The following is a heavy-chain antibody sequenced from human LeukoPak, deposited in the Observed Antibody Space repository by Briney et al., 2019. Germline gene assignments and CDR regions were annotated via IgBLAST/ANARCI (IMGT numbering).Heavy chain of an antibody. CDR3: ARGQIQLWLQEYNWFDP. J-gene: IGHJ5*02. Sequence: PSETLSLTCTVSGGSISSGGYYWSWIRQHPGKGLEWIGYIYYSGSTYYNPSLKSRVTISVDTSKNQFSLKLSSVTAADTAVYYCARGQIQLWLQEYNWFDPWGQGTLVTVSS. CDR2: IYYSGST. V-gene: IGHV4-31*03. D-gene: IGHD5-18*01. CDR1: GGSISSGGYY.